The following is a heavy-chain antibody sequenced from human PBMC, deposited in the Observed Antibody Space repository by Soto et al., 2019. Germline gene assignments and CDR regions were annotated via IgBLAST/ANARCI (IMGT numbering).Heavy chain of an antibody. J-gene: IGHJ4*02. D-gene: IGHD2-8*01. V-gene: IGHV4-34*01. CDR1: GGSFSGYY. CDR2: INHSGST. Sequence: SETLSLTCAVYGGSFSGYYWSWIRQPPGKGLEWIGEINHSGSTNYNPSLKSRVTISVDTSKNQFSLKLSSVTVADTAVYYCARGDCTNGVCYTNFDYWGQGTLVTVSS. CDR3: ARGDCTNGVCYTNFDY.